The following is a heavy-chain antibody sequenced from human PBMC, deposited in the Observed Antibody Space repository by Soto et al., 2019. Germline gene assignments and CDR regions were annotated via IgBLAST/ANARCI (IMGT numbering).Heavy chain of an antibody. D-gene: IGHD6-19*01. CDR2: ISAYNGNT. CDR1: GYTFTSYG. J-gene: IGHJ4*02. Sequence: RASVKVSCKASGYTFTSYGISWVRQAPGQGLEWMGWISAYNGNTNYAQKLQGRVTMTTDTSTSTAYMELRSLRSDDTAVYYCARGLVYSSGWGHFDYWGQGTLVTVSS. CDR3: ARGLVYSSGWGHFDY. V-gene: IGHV1-18*01.